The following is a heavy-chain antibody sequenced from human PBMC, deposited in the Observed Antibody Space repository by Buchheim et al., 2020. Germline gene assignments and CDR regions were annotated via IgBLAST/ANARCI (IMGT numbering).Heavy chain of an antibody. D-gene: IGHD1-20*01. CDR3: ARHRITGIARYYFDY. Sequence: QLQLQESGPGLVKPSETLSLTCTVSGGSISSSHYYWGWIRQSPGKGLEYIGTVYYNGSTTYTPSLKSRVTISVDMSKNQFSLKLSSVTAADTAVYYCARHRITGIARYYFDYWGQGTL. V-gene: IGHV4-39*01. CDR1: GGSISSSHYY. J-gene: IGHJ4*02. CDR2: VYYNGST.